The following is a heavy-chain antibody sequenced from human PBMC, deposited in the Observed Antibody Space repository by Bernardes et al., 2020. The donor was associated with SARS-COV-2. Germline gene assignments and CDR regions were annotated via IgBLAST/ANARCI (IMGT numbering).Heavy chain of an antibody. Sequence: ASVKVSCKVSGYTLTELSMPWVRQAPGKGLEWMGGFDPDDGETIYAQKFQGRVTMTEDTSTATAYMELSSLRSEDTAVYYCATGLAVAGLPLNYYYYYGMDVWGQGTTVTVSS. CDR3: ATGLAVAGLPLNYYYYYGMDV. CDR2: FDPDDGET. D-gene: IGHD6-19*01. V-gene: IGHV1-24*01. J-gene: IGHJ6*02. CDR1: GYTLTELS.